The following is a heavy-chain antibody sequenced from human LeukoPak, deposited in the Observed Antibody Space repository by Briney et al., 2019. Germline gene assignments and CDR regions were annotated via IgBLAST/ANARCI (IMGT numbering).Heavy chain of an antibody. CDR1: GGSISSYY. CDR3: ARAMTNYYDSSGSYHWYFDL. J-gene: IGHJ2*01. D-gene: IGHD3-22*01. Sequence: SETLSLTCTVSGGSISSYYWSWIRQPPGKGLEWIGYIYYSGSTNYKSSLKSRVTISVDTSKNQFSLKLSSVTAADTAMYYCARAMTNYYDSSGSYHWYFDLWGRGTLVTVSS. V-gene: IGHV4-59*01. CDR2: IYYSGST.